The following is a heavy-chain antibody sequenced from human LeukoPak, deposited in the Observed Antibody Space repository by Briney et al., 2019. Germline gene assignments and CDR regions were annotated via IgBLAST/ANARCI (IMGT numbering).Heavy chain of an antibody. Sequence: PSETLSLTCTVPGGSISSYYWSWIRQPPGKGLEWIGYIYYSGSTNYNPSLKSRVTISVDTSKNQFSLKLSSVTAADTAVYYCARERDYGGFYYWGQGTLVTVSS. CDR1: GGSISSYY. CDR3: ARERDYGGFYY. V-gene: IGHV4-59*01. J-gene: IGHJ4*02. D-gene: IGHD4-23*01. CDR2: IYYSGST.